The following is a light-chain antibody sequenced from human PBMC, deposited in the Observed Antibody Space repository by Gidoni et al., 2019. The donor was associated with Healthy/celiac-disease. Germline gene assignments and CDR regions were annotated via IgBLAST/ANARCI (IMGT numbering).Light chain of an antibody. CDR1: SSNIGAGYD. CDR3: QYYDSSLGGSV. Sequence: QSVLTQPPSVSGAPGQRVTISCTGSSSNIGAGYDVHWYQQLPGTAPKLLIYDNSNRPSGVPDRFSGSKSGTSASRAITGLQAEDEADYYCQYYDSSLGGSVFGGGTKLTVL. CDR2: DNS. V-gene: IGLV1-40*01. J-gene: IGLJ3*02.